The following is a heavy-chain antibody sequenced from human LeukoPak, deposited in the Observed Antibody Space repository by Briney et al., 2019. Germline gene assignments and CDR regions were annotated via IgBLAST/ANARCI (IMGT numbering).Heavy chain of an antibody. CDR2: ITASNGNT. D-gene: IGHD3-10*01. V-gene: IGHV1-3*01. Sequence: ASVKVSCKASGYTFTTYAMHWVRQAPGQRLEWLGWITASNGNTRYSRKFQGRVTITRDTSANTAYMELSSLRSEDTAVYYCARGGSEFYGMDVWGQGTTVTVSS. CDR1: GYTFTTYA. J-gene: IGHJ6*02. CDR3: ARGGSEFYGMDV.